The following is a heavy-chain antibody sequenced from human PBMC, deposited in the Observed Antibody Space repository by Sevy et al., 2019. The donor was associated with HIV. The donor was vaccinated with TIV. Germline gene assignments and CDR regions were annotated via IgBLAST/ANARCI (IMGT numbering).Heavy chain of an antibody. CDR2: IKAKADGGTI. V-gene: IGHV3-15*01. CDR1: GFTFSYAW. CDR3: NTDPIILLLVTNGLDV. D-gene: IGHD2-8*02. Sequence: GGSLRLSCAASGFTFSYAWMSWVRQAPGKGLEWIGRIKAKADGGTIEYAAPVKGRFTISRDDSKNTLYLQMNSLKTEDTAVYYCNTDPIILLLVTNGLDVWGQGTMVTVSS. J-gene: IGHJ6*02.